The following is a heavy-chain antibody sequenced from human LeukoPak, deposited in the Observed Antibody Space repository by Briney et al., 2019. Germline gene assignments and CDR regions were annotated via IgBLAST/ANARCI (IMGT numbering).Heavy chain of an antibody. CDR2: INHSGST. CDR3: AREGSAARSPYFDY. CDR1: GGSFSGYY. Sequence: ASETLSLTCAVYGGSFSGYYWSWIRQPPGKGLEWIGEINHSGSTNYNPSLKSRVTISVDTSKNQFSLKLNSVTAADTAVYYCAREGSAARSPYFDYWGQGTLVTVSS. J-gene: IGHJ4*02. D-gene: IGHD6-13*01. V-gene: IGHV4-34*01.